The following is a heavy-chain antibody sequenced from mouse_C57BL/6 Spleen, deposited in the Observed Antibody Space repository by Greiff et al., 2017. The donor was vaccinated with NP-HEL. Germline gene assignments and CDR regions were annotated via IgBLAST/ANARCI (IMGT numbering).Heavy chain of an antibody. J-gene: IGHJ2*01. CDR1: GYTFTSYW. CDR3: AREEDY. V-gene: IGHV1-59*01. CDR2: IDPSDSYT. Sequence: QVQLQQPGAELVRPGTSVKLSCKASGYTFTSYWMHWVKQRPGQGLEWIGVIDPSDSYTNSLLKFTGKATLTVDTSSSTADMQPSSLTSEDSAVYYWAREEDYWGQGTTLTVSS.